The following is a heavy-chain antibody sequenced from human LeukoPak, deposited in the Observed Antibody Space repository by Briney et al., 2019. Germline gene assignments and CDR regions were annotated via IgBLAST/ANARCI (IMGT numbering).Heavy chain of an antibody. CDR3: ARDRREYYDSSGYYWVNDY. CDR1: GGFISSYY. D-gene: IGHD3-22*01. CDR2: IYTSGST. Sequence: SETLSLTCTVSGGFISSYYWSWIRQPAGKGLEWIGRIYTSGSTNYNPSLKSRVTMSVDTSKNQFSLKLSSVTAADTAVYYCARDRREYYDSSGYYWVNDYWGQGTLVTVSS. V-gene: IGHV4-4*07. J-gene: IGHJ4*02.